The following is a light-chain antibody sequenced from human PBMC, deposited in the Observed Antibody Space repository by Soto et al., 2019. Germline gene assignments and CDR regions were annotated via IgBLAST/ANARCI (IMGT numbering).Light chain of an antibody. Sequence: QSALTQPRSVSGSPGQSVTLSCTGTSSDVGGYHYVSWYQHHPGKAPKIMIYDVSKRPSGVPDRFSGSKSGNTASLTISGLQSEDEADYYCCSYAGRYTYVFGTGTKLTVL. V-gene: IGLV2-11*01. CDR2: DVS. J-gene: IGLJ1*01. CDR3: CSYAGRYTYV. CDR1: SSDVGGYHY.